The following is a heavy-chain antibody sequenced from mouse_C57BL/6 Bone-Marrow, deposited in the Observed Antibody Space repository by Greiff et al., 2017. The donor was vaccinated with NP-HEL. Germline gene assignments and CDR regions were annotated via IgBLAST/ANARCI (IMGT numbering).Heavy chain of an antibody. CDR3: AREPIVTTSYYFDY. D-gene: IGHD2-5*01. CDR1: GYTFTSYW. J-gene: IGHJ2*01. Sequence: VQLQQSGAELVRPGSSVKLSCKASGYTFTSYWMDWVKQRPGQGLEWIGNIYPSDSETHYNQKFKDKATLTVDKSSSTAYMQLSSLTSEDSAVYYCAREPIVTTSYYFDYWGQGTTLTVSS. CDR2: IYPSDSET. V-gene: IGHV1-61*01.